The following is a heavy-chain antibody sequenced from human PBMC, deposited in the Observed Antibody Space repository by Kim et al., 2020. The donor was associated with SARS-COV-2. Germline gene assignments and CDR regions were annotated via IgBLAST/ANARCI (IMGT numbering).Heavy chain of an antibody. Sequence: ASVKVSCKASGFSFRDHYIHWVRQAPGQGLEWMGWINPNSGGTSFAQNFQGRVIMTRDTSISTAYMELRRLRSDDTAVYYCAKDCDILTGYIDYWGQGAPVTVSS. D-gene: IGHD3-9*01. J-gene: IGHJ4*02. V-gene: IGHV1-2*02. CDR1: GFSFRDHY. CDR3: AKDCDILTGYIDY. CDR2: INPNSGGT.